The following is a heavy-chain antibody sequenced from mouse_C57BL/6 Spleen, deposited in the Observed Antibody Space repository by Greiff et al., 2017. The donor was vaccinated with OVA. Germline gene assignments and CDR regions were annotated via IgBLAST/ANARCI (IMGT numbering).Heavy chain of an antibody. D-gene: IGHD2-5*01. V-gene: IGHV1-50*01. CDR1: GYTFTSYW. CDR3: ARSGYSKGDY. J-gene: IGHJ2*01. Sequence: QVQLQQPGAELVKPGASVKLSCKASGYTFTSYWMQWVKQRPGQGLEWIGEIDPSDSYTNYNQKFKGKATLTVDTSSSTAYMQLSSLTSEDSAVYYCARSGYSKGDYWGQGTTLTVSS. CDR2: IDPSDSYT.